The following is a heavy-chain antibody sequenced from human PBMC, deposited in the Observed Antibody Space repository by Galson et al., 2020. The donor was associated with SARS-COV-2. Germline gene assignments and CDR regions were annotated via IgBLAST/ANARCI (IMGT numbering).Heavy chain of an antibody. D-gene: IGHD7-27*01. Sequence: KMSGPTLVKPTQTLTLTCPFSGFSLTTAGEGVGWIRQPPGQALEWLTLIYWDDDKNDNPSVKRRLTITKDTSKSQVVLTMTNMGPLDTATYYCAHRRTPNWGSAFDHWGQGVQVTVSS. CDR3: AHRRTPNWGSAFDH. CDR1: GFSLTTAGEG. V-gene: IGHV2-5*02. J-gene: IGHJ4*02. CDR2: IYWDDDK.